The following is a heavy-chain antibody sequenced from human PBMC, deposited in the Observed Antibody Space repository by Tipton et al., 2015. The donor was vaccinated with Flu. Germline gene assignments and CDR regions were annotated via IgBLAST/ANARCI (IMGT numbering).Heavy chain of an antibody. J-gene: IGHJ4*02. D-gene: IGHD4-23*01. CDR2: IYYSGST. Sequence: TLSLTCTVSGGSISSYYWSWIRQPPGKGLEWIGYIYYSGSTNYNPSLKSRVTISVDTSKNQFYLKLSSVTAADTAVYYCARATTVVTPYYFDYWGQGTLVTVSS. CDR1: GGSISSYY. V-gene: IGHV4-59*01. CDR3: ARATTVVTPYYFDY.